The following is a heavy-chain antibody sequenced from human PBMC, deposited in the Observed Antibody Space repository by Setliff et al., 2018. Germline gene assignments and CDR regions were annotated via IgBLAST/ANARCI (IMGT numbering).Heavy chain of an antibody. J-gene: IGHJ4*02. CDR1: SGSINSYY. CDR3: ARGVSGVSWTPRY. CDR2: IYTSGGT. D-gene: IGHD6-25*01. V-gene: IGHV4-4*08. Sequence: SETLSLTCTVSSGSINSYYWSWVRQPPGKGLEWIGYIYTSGGTNYNPSLKSRVTISVDMTENQFSLILRSVVAADTAVYYCARGVSGVSWTPRYWGRGTLVTVSS.